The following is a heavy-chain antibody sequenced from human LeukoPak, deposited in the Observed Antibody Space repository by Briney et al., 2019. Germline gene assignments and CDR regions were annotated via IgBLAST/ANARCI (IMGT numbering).Heavy chain of an antibody. CDR2: IIPILGIA. CDR1: GGTFSSYA. CDR3: AATYYYDSSGYYWVRYFDY. Sequence: ASVKVSCKASGGTFSSYAISWVRQAPGQGLERMGRIIPILGIANYAQKFQGRVTITADKSTSTAYMELSSLRSEDTAVYYCAATYYYDSSGYYWVRYFDYWGQGTLVTVSS. V-gene: IGHV1-69*04. D-gene: IGHD3-22*01. J-gene: IGHJ4*02.